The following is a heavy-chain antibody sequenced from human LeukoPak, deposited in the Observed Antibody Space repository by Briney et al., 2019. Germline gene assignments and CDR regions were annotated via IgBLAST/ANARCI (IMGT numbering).Heavy chain of an antibody. Sequence: TASETLSLTCTVSGGSISSSSYYWGWIRQPPGEGLEWIGSIYYSGSTYYNPSLKSRVTISVDTSKNQFSLKLSSVTAADTAVYYCASHGGGTFDYWGQGTLVTVSS. D-gene: IGHD3-16*01. V-gene: IGHV4-39*07. CDR2: IYYSGST. CDR1: GGSISSSSYY. J-gene: IGHJ4*02. CDR3: ASHGGGTFDY.